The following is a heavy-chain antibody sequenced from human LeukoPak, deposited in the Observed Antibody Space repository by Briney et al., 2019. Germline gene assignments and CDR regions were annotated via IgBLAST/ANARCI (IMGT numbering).Heavy chain of an antibody. CDR1: GYSINSGYY. V-gene: IGHV4-38-2*02. D-gene: IGHD1-26*01. Sequence: SETLSLTCTVSGYSINSGYYWGWIRQPPGKGLEWIGEINHSGSTNYNPSLKSRVTISVDTSKNQFSLKLSSVTAADTAVYYCARGRGGSYSPYHYYYYYYMDVWGKGTTVTVSS. J-gene: IGHJ6*03. CDR2: INHSGST. CDR3: ARGRGGSYSPYHYYYYYYMDV.